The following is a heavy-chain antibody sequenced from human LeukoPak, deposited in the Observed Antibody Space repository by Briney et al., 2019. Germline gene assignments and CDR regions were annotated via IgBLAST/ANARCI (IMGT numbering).Heavy chain of an antibody. Sequence: TGGSLRLSCAASGFTFDDYGMSWVRQAPGKGLEWVSAISGSGYSTYYADSVKGRFTISRDNAKNSLYLQMNSLRAEDTAVYYCARVEDYDILTGFDYWGQGTLVTVSS. D-gene: IGHD3-9*01. CDR2: ISGSGYST. CDR3: ARVEDYDILTGFDY. CDR1: GFTFDDYG. J-gene: IGHJ4*02. V-gene: IGHV3-20*04.